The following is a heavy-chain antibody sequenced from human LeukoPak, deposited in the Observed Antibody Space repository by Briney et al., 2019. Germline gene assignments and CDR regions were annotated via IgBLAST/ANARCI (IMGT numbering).Heavy chain of an antibody. D-gene: IGHD3-10*01. CDR3: TRGGDGRRDYGSGTYGEY. CDR2: INSDESRT. Sequence: PGGSLRLSCATSEFTFSSYWLHWVRQTPGKGLVWVARINSDESRTNYADSVKGRFTISRDNAKNTLYLQMNSLRTEDTAVYYCTRGGDGRRDYGSGTYGEYWGQGTLVTVSS. J-gene: IGHJ4*02. V-gene: IGHV3-74*01. CDR1: EFTFSSYW.